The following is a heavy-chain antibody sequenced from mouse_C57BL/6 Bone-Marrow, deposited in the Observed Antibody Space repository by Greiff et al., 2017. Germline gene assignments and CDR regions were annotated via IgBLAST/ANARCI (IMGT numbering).Heavy chain of an antibody. J-gene: IGHJ3*01. D-gene: IGHD3-3*01. Sequence: VQLQQSGAELVKPGASVKLSCKASGYTFTSYWMHWVKQRPGQGLEWIGMIHPNSGSTNYNEKFKSKATLTVDKSSSTAYMQLSSLTSEDSAVYYCARERRGREWFAYWGQGTLVTVSA. CDR2: IHPNSGST. CDR1: GYTFTSYW. CDR3: ARERRGREWFAY. V-gene: IGHV1-64*01.